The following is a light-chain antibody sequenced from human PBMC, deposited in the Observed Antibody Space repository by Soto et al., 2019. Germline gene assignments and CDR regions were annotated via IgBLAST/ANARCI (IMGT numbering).Light chain of an antibody. CDR2: EAS. Sequence: DIQMTQSPSTLSASVGDRVTITCRASQSIRTWLAWYQQKPGTAPKLLLYEASTLERGVPSRFSGVRSGTEFTLSVSSLQPDDFATYYCQQYNDSFPYTFGQGTKLQIK. CDR1: QSIRTW. CDR3: QQYNDSFPYT. J-gene: IGKJ2*01. V-gene: IGKV1-5*03.